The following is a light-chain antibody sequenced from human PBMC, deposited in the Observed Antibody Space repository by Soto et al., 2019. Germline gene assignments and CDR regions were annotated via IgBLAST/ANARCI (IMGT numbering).Light chain of an antibody. CDR2: EVS. Sequence: QSVLTQPPSASGSPGQSVTISCTGTSSDVGGYNYVSWYQQHPGKAPKLMIYEVSKRPSGVPDRFSGSKSGNTASLTVSGLQAEDEADYYCSSYAGSNKSLDVFGTGTKLTVL. V-gene: IGLV2-8*01. CDR3: SSYAGSNKSLDV. J-gene: IGLJ1*01. CDR1: SSDVGGYNY.